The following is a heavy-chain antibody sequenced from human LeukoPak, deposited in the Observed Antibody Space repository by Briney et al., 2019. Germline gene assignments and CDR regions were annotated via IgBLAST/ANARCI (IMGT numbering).Heavy chain of an antibody. CDR2: ISYDGSNK. D-gene: IGHD3-22*01. CDR3: ARGPQDYYDSSGYYYY. Sequence: GGSLRLSCAASGFTFSSYAMHWVRQAPGKGLEWVAVISYDGSNKYYADSVKGRFTISRDNSKNTLYLQMNSLRAEDTAVYYCARGPQDYYDSSGYYYYWGQGTLVTVSS. J-gene: IGHJ4*02. V-gene: IGHV3-30-3*01. CDR1: GFTFSSYA.